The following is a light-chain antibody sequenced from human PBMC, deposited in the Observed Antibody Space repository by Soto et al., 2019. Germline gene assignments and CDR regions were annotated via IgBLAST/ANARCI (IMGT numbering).Light chain of an antibody. CDR2: NAS. CDR3: QQYGSSPHT. CDR1: QSVTSDY. J-gene: IGKJ2*01. Sequence: EIMLTQSPGTLSLSPGERATLSCRASQSVTSDYLAWYQQKPGQAPRLLIYNASTRAPGIPDRFSGSGSGTDFSLTISRLEPEDFAVYYCQQYGSSPHTFGQGARVE. V-gene: IGKV3-20*01.